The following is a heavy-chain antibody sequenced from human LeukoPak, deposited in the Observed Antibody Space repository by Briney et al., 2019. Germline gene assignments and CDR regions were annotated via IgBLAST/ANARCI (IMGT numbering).Heavy chain of an antibody. V-gene: IGHV3-7*01. Sequence: GGSLRLSCAASGFTFSRYYMHWVRQAPGKGLEWVANIKQDGSEKYYVDSVKGRFTISRDNAKNSLYLQMNSLRAEGTAVYYCARDSPYCSGGSCYLDYWGQGTLVTVSS. CDR2: IKQDGSEK. CDR3: ARDSPYCSGGSCYLDY. CDR1: GFTFSRYY. D-gene: IGHD2-15*01. J-gene: IGHJ4*02.